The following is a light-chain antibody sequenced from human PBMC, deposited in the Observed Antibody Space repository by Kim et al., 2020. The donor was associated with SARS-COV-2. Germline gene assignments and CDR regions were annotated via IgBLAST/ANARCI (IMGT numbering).Light chain of an antibody. V-gene: IGLV3-1*01. Sequence: SYELTQPPSVSVFPGQTASIACSGNKLGEKYACWYQQKPGQSPVVVIYQDSKRPSGIPERFSGSNSGNTATLTISGTQAMDEADYYCQAWDSSTVVFGGGTQLTVL. J-gene: IGLJ2*01. CDR2: QDS. CDR3: QAWDSSTVV. CDR1: KLGEKY.